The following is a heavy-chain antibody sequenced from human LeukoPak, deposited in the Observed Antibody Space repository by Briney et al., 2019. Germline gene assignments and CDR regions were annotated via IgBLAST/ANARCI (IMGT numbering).Heavy chain of an antibody. CDR3: ARAVHDYDSDGYYFGYYFDS. Sequence: ASVKVSCKASGGTFSSYTINWVRQATGQGLEWMGWMNPNSGNTGYAQKFQGRVTMTRNTSISTAYMELSSLRSEDTAVYYCARAVHDYDSDGYYFGYYFDSWGQGTLVTVSS. J-gene: IGHJ4*02. V-gene: IGHV1-8*02. D-gene: IGHD3-22*01. CDR2: MNPNSGNT. CDR1: GGTFSSYT.